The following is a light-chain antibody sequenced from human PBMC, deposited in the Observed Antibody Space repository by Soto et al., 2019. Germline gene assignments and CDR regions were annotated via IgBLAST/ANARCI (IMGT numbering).Light chain of an antibody. CDR1: QSLGSD. V-gene: IGKV3-15*01. CDR3: QQYYNWPRT. Sequence: EIGMTQSPGTQSLSPGDTATLSCRASQSLGSDLAWYQQKPGQAPRLXIFGASARPTGIPARISGSGSGTELTLTISSLRSEDFAVYFCQQYYNWPRTXGQGTKVDIK. J-gene: IGKJ1*01. CDR2: GAS.